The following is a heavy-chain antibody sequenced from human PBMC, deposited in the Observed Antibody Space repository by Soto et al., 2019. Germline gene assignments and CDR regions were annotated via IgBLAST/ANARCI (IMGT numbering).Heavy chain of an antibody. CDR3: ARDPVGAPNTYFDY. V-gene: IGHV3-30-3*01. Sequence: QVQLVESGGGVVQPGRSLRLSCAASGFTFSSYAMHWVRQAPGKGLEWVAVISYDGSNKYYADSVKGRFTISRDNSKNPLYLQMNSLRAEDTAVYYCARDPVGAPNTYFDYWGQGTLVTVSS. D-gene: IGHD1-26*01. J-gene: IGHJ4*02. CDR1: GFTFSSYA. CDR2: ISYDGSNK.